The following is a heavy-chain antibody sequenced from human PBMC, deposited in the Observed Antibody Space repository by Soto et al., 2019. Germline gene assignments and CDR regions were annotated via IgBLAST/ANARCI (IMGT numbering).Heavy chain of an antibody. CDR1: GFTFSSYV. CDR3: ARDRIAAAGTTWYYYYYMDV. J-gene: IGHJ6*03. D-gene: IGHD6-13*01. V-gene: IGHV3-33*01. CDR2: IWDDGSNK. Sequence: WGSLRLSCAASGFTFSSYVMHWVRQAPGKGLEWVAVIWDDGSNKYYADSVKGRFTISRDNSKNTLYLQMNSLRAEDTAVYYCARDRIAAAGTTWYYYYYMDVWGKGTTVTVSS.